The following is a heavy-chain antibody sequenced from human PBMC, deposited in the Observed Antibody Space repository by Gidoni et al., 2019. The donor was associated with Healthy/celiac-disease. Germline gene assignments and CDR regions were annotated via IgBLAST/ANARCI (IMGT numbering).Heavy chain of an antibody. V-gene: IGHV3-30*18. CDR3: AKDYAIFGVVTSTYNWFDP. CDR2: ISYDGSNK. Sequence: LEWVAVISYDGSNKYYADSVKGRFTISRDNSKNTLYLQMNSLRAEDTAVYYCAKDYAIFGVVTSTYNWFDPWGQGTLVTVSS. D-gene: IGHD3-3*01. J-gene: IGHJ5*02.